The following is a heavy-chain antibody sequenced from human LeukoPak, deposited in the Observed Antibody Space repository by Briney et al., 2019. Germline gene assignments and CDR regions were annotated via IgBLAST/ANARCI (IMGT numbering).Heavy chain of an antibody. CDR3: ARDLIPQLNSGSFDY. CDR2: INPSGGST. V-gene: IGHV1-46*01. CDR1: GYTFTSYY. J-gene: IGHJ4*02. Sequence: GASVKVSCKASGYTFTSYYMHWVRQAPGQGLEWMGIINPSGGSTSYAQKFQGRVTMTRDMSTSTVYMELSSLRSEGTAVYYCARDLIPQLNSGSFDYWGQGTLVTVSS. D-gene: IGHD3-10*01.